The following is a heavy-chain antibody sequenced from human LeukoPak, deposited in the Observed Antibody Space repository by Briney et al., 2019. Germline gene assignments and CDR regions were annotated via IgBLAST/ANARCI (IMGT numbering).Heavy chain of an antibody. V-gene: IGHV1-69*06. Sequence: SVKVSCKASGGTFSSYAISWVRQAPGQGLEWMGGIIPIFGTANYAQKFQGRVTITADKPTSTAYMELSSLRSEDTAVYYCARDCSGGSCYGAWGQGTLVTVSS. CDR3: ARDCSGGSCYGA. D-gene: IGHD2-15*01. CDR1: GGTFSSYA. J-gene: IGHJ4*02. CDR2: IIPIFGTA.